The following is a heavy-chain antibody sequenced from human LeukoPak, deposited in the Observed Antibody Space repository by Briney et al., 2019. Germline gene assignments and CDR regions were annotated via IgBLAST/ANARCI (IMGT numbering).Heavy chain of an antibody. V-gene: IGHV3-23*01. Sequence: GGSLRLSCAASGLTFSSYAMNWVRQAPGKGLEWVSAISGSGGNTYYADSVKGRFTISRDNSKNTLYLQMNSLRAEDTAVYYCARDDIVVVPAATHWGQGTLVTVSS. CDR3: ARDDIVVVPAATH. J-gene: IGHJ4*02. D-gene: IGHD2-2*01. CDR1: GLTFSSYA. CDR2: ISGSGGNT.